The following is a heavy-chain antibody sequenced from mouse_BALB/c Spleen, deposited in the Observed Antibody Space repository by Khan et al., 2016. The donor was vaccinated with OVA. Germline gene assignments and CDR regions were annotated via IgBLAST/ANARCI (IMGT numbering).Heavy chain of an antibody. D-gene: IGHD1-2*01. CDR3: DRDTTAIPY. V-gene: IGHV2-9*02. CDR1: GFSLTSYG. CDR2: IWAGGST. Sequence: QVQLKQSGPGLVAPSQSLSITCTVSGFSLTSYGVHWVRQPPGKGLEWLGIIWAGGSTNYNSALMSRLSISKDNSKSQVFLKMNSLQTDDTAMYYCDRDTTAIPYWGQGTLVTVSA. J-gene: IGHJ3*01.